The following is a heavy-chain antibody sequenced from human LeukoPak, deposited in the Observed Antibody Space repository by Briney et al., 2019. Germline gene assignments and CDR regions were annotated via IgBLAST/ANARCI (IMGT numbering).Heavy chain of an antibody. J-gene: IGHJ2*01. Sequence: GASVKVSCKASGYTFTGYYMHWVRQAPGQGLEWMGWINPNSGATNYAQKFQGRVTMTRDTSISTAYMELSRLRSDDTAVYYCAREPPYSSSWTRVWYFDLWGRGTLVTVSS. CDR3: AREPPYSSSWTRVWYFDL. V-gene: IGHV1-2*02. D-gene: IGHD6-13*01. CDR2: INPNSGAT. CDR1: GYTFTGYY.